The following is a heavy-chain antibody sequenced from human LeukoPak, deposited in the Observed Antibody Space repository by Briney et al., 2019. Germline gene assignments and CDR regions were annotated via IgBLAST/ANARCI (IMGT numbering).Heavy chain of an antibody. CDR3: ARHRRYCYDSSGYRLDY. V-gene: IGHV4-34*01. J-gene: IGHJ4*02. CDR2: INHSGST. D-gene: IGHD3-22*01. CDR1: GGSFSGYY. Sequence: SSETLSLTCAVYGGSFSGYYWSWIRQPPGKGLEWIGEINHSGSTNYNPSLKSRVTISVDTSKNQFSLKLSSVTAADTAVYYCARHRRYCYDSSGYRLDYWGQGTLVTVSS.